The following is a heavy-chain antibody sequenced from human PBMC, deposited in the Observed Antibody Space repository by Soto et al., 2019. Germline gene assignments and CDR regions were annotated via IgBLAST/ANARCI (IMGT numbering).Heavy chain of an antibody. CDR2: ISAYNGNT. V-gene: IGHV1-18*01. CDR3: AREGLIVGAPQYYFDY. Sequence: GASVKVSCKASGYTFTSYGIRWVRQAPGQGLEWMGWISAYNGNTNYAQKLQGRVTMTTDTSTSTAYMELRSLRSDDTAVYYCAREGLIVGAPQYYFDYWGQGTLVTVSS. D-gene: IGHD1-26*01. CDR1: GYTFTSYG. J-gene: IGHJ4*02.